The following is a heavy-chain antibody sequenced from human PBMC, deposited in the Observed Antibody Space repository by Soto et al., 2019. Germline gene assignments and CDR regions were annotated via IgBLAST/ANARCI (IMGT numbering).Heavy chain of an antibody. V-gene: IGHV1-46*03. D-gene: IGHD3-16*01. CDR2: INPSGGST. CDR1: GYTFTSYY. J-gene: IGHJ4*02. Sequence: QVQLVQSGAEVKKPGASVKVSCKASGYTFTSYYMHWVRQAPGQGLEWMGIINPSGGSTRYVQKFQGRVTVTRDTSTSTVYVELSSLRSEDTAVYYCARKGEMATIDYWGQGTLVTVSS. CDR3: ARKGEMATIDY.